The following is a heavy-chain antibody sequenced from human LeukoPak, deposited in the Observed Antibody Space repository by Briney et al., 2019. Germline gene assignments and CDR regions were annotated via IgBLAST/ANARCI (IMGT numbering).Heavy chain of an antibody. CDR3: ARPQGPRGWMYDAFDI. Sequence: GRSLRLSCAASGFTFSSYGMHWVRQAPGKGLEWVAVIWYDGSNKYYADSVKGRFTISRDNSKNTLYLQMNSLRAEDTAVYYCARPQGPRGWMYDAFDIWGQGTMVTVSS. CDR2: IWYDGSNK. V-gene: IGHV3-33*01. CDR1: GFTFSSYG. D-gene: IGHD6-19*01. J-gene: IGHJ3*02.